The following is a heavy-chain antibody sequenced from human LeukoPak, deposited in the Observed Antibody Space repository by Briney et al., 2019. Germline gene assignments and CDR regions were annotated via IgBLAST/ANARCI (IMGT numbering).Heavy chain of an antibody. V-gene: IGHV3-74*01. CDR1: RFTFSSYW. CDR2: INSDGSST. J-gene: IGHJ4*02. Sequence: GGSLRLSCAASRFTFSSYWMHWVRQAPGKGLVWVSRINSDGSSTSYADSVKGRFTISRDNAKNTLYLQMNSLRAEDTAVYYCARESSVGAHKAFDYWGQGTLVTVSS. D-gene: IGHD1-26*01. CDR3: ARESSVGAHKAFDY.